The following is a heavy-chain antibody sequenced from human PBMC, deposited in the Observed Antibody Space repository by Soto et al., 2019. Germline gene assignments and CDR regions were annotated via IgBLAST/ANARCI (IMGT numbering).Heavy chain of an antibody. CDR1: GFTFSDYD. V-gene: IGHV3-11*06. J-gene: IGHJ6*02. CDR2: ISSSSRTT. CDR3: ARDVYRYSSSSPEDV. D-gene: IGHD6-6*01. Sequence: PGGSLRLSCAASGFTFSDYDMSWIRQAPGKGLDWVAYISSSSRTTKYGDSVKGRFTISRDNAKNSLFLQMNSLRGEDTAVYYCARDVYRYSSSSPEDVWGQGTTVTVSS.